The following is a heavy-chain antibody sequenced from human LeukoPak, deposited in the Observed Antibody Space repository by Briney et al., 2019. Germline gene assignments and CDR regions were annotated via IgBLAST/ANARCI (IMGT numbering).Heavy chain of an antibody. CDR2: LRGDGEA. V-gene: IGHV3-23*01. CDR1: GFTFSSYA. J-gene: IGHJ4*02. Sequence: GGSLRLSCAASGFTFSSYAMSWVRQAPARGLEWVSSLRGDGEAFYGDSVKGRFTLSRDESRNTVYLQMNNLRVEDTAVYFCAKASWVSSADAVLWGQGTVVTVSS. CDR3: AKASWVSSADAVL. D-gene: IGHD3-3*01.